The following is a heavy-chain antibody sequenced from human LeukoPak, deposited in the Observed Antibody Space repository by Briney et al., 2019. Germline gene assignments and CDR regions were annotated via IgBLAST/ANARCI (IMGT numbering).Heavy chain of an antibody. CDR2: ITWNSDDI. D-gene: IGHD3-22*01. J-gene: IGHJ5*02. CDR1: GFRFGDYA. V-gene: IGHV3-9*01. Sequence: SLRLSCAGSGFRFGDYAMHWVRQAPGKGLEWVSGITWNSDDIAYADSVKGRFTISRDNAKNSLFSQMNSLRIEDTALYYCTKDYSSGYFNWFDPWGQGTLVTVSS. CDR3: TKDYSSGYFNWFDP.